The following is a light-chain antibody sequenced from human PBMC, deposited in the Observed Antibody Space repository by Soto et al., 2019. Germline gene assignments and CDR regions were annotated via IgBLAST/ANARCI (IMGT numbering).Light chain of an antibody. CDR1: QSISSY. CDR2: AAS. V-gene: IGKV1-39*01. CDR3: QQSNSIPHT. Sequence: DIQMTQSPSSLSASVGVRVTITCRASQSISSYLNWYQQKPGKAPKLLIYAASSLQSGFPSRFTGSESGTDFTLTIRSLQPEDFATYYCQQSNSIPHTFGQGTKLEIK. J-gene: IGKJ2*01.